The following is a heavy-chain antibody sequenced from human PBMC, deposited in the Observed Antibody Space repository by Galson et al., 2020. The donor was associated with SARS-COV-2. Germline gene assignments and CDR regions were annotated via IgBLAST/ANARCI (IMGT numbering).Heavy chain of an antibody. D-gene: IGHD1-26*01. CDR3: AREGAALTGGMDV. V-gene: IGHV3-33*01. Sequence: GESLKISCAASGFTFSSYGMHWVRQAPGKGLEWVAVIWYDGSNKYYADSVKGRFTISRDNSKNTLYLQMNSLRAEDTAVYYCAREGAALTGGMDVWGQVTTVTVSS. J-gene: IGHJ6*02. CDR1: GFTFSSYG. CDR2: IWYDGSNK.